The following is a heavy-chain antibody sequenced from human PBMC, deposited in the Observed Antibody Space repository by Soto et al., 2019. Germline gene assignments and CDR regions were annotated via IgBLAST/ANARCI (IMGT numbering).Heavy chain of an antibody. Sequence: GGSLRLSCAASGFTFSSYAMSWVRQAPGKGLEWVSAISGSGGSTYYADSVKGRFTISRDNSKNTLYLQMNSLRAEDTAVYYCAKCRVQVLLWFGELFYGVDYWGQGTLLTVSS. V-gene: IGHV3-23*01. D-gene: IGHD3-10*01. J-gene: IGHJ4*02. CDR3: AKCRVQVLLWFGELFYGVDY. CDR2: ISGSGGST. CDR1: GFTFSSYA.